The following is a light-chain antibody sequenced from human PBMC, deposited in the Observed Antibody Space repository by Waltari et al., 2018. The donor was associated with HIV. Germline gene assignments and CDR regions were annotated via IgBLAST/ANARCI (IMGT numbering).Light chain of an antibody. CDR3: AAWDGSLSAYVL. J-gene: IGLJ2*01. V-gene: IGLV1-47*01. CDR2: RNN. Sequence: QSVLTQPPSASGTPGQRVTISCSGSSSNIGSNYVYWYQQLPGTAPTLLIYRNNQRPSGVPDRFSVSKSGTSASLAISCLRSDDDADYYCAAWDGSLSAYVLFGGGTKLTVL. CDR1: SSNIGSNY.